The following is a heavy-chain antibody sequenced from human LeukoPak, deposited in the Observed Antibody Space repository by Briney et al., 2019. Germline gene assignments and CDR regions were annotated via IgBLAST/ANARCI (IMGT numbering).Heavy chain of an antibody. J-gene: IGHJ6*02. Sequence: ASVKVSCKASGYTFTGYHVHWVRQAPGQGLEWVGRINPNSGVTNYAQKFQGRVTMTRHTSITTAHMELSRLRSDDTAVYYCARDRSGILGYYYNGMDVWGQGATVTVSS. CDR1: GYTFTGYH. CDR2: INPNSGVT. CDR3: ARDRSGILGYYYNGMDV. D-gene: IGHD3-10*01. V-gene: IGHV1-2*06.